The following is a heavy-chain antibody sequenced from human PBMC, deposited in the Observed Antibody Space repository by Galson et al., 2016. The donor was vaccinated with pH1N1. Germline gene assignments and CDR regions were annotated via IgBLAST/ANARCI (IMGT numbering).Heavy chain of an antibody. CDR2: IHSNGAT. J-gene: IGHJ4*02. V-gene: IGHV4-4*09. D-gene: IGHD3-16*01. Sequence: QVQLQESGPGLVRPSETLSLTCTVSGGSINNYYWSWIRQPPGRGLEWIGFIHSNGATNYKPSLKSRLTMSIDTSHNQFSLRLSSVTAADTAIYYCTGGRASSGERVFDYWGQGALVTVSS. CDR3: TGGRASSGERVFDY. CDR1: GGSINNYY.